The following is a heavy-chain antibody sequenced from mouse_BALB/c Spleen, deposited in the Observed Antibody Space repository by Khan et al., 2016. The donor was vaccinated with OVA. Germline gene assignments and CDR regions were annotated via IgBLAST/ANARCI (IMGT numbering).Heavy chain of an antibody. D-gene: IGHD2-1*01. J-gene: IGHJ3*01. CDR2: IYPGTGST. Sequence: QVQLKHSGGDLVRPGASVKLSCKTSGYIFTSYWIHWIKQWSGQGLEWIARIYPGTGSTYYNEKFKDKATLTADISSRTAYMQLGSLKSEDSAVYFCARGSAFGNYFAYWGQGTLVTVSA. CDR1: GYIFTSYW. CDR3: ARGSAFGNYFAY. V-gene: IGHV1S132*01.